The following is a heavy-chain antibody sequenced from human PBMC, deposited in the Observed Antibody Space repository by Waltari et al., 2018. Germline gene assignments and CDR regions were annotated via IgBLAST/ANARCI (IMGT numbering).Heavy chain of an antibody. CDR3: ALFHRESIGWQQHQDAFDI. J-gene: IGHJ3*02. V-gene: IGHV4-59*11. CDR1: GGSISSHY. CDR2: IYYSGST. D-gene: IGHD6-13*01. Sequence: QVQLQESGPGLVKPSETLSLTCTVSGGSISSHYWSWIRQPPGTGLEWIGYIYYSGSTNYNPSLKSRVTISVDTSKNQFSLKLSSVTAADTAVYYCALFHRESIGWQQHQDAFDIWGQGTMVTVSS.